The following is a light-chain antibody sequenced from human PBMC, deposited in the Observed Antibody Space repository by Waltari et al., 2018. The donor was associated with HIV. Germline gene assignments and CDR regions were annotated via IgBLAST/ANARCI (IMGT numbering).Light chain of an antibody. J-gene: IGLJ1*01. CDR1: SSNIGSNT. Sequence: QSVLTQPPSASGTPGQRVTISCSGSSSNIGSNTVNWYQQLPGTAPKLLIYSNSHRPPGVPDRFSCTKSGTSASLAISGLQSEDEADYYCAAWDDSLNGAYVFGTGTKVTVL. CDR3: AAWDDSLNGAYV. CDR2: SNS. V-gene: IGLV1-44*01.